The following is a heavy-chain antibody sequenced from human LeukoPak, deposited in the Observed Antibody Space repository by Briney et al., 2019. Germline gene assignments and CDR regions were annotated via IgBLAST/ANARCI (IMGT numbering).Heavy chain of an antibody. V-gene: IGHV4-39*01. J-gene: IGHJ4*02. Sequence: SETLSLTCTVSGGSISSSSYYWGWIRQSPGKGLEWIGTIYYSGNAYYNPSLKSRVTISVDTSKNQFSLKLSSVTATDTAMYYCARRGNYDILTGYFHGRYYFDYWGQGTLVTVSS. CDR1: GGSISSSSYY. CDR2: IYYSGNA. CDR3: ARRGNYDILTGYFHGRYYFDY. D-gene: IGHD3-9*01.